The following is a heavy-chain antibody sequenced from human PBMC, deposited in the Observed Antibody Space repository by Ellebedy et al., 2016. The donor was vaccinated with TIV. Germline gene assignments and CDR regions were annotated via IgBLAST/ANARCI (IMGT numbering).Heavy chain of an antibody. J-gene: IGHJ3*01. V-gene: IGHV4-59*08. CDR2: IYYSGGT. Sequence: SETLSLTCTVSGGSIGSYYWSCIRQSPGKGLEWSGHIYYSGGTSYNPSLKSRFSISLDTSKSQISLRLSSVTAADTAVYFCARHMDVVRTTEAFDFWGQGTMVTVSS. CDR3: ARHMDVVRTTEAFDF. CDR1: GGSIGSYY. D-gene: IGHD5-12*01.